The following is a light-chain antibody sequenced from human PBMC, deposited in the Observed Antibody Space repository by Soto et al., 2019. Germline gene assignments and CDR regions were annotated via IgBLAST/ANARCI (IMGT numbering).Light chain of an antibody. CDR1: QSVNNN. V-gene: IGKV3-15*01. CDR2: GAS. CDR3: QNYNRCPLST. Sequence: ELVLTQSPATLSVSPGEGVTLSCRARQSVNNNLAWYQQKPGQAPSLLIHGASTRAAGVPARFSGSGSGTEFTLTISSLQSEDSVVYYCQNYNRCPLSTFGQRSNADIK. J-gene: IGKJ1*01.